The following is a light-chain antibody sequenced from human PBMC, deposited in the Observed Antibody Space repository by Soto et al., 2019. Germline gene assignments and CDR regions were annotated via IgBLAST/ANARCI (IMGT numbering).Light chain of an antibody. Sequence: EIVMTQSPVTLSVSPGERATLSCRASQNVRSNLAWYQQKPGQAPRLFIYGASTRTTGIPARFIGSGSGTECTLTISSLQSEDFAVYYCQQYNNWPPGTFGQGTKLEIK. CDR1: QNVRSN. V-gene: IGKV3-15*01. CDR2: GAS. J-gene: IGKJ2*01. CDR3: QQYNNWPPGT.